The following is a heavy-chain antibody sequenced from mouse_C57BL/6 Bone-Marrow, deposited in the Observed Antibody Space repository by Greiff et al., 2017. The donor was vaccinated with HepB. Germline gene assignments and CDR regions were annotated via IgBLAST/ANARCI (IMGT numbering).Heavy chain of an antibody. Sequence: QVTLKVSGPGILQPSQTLSLTCSFSGFSLRTFGMGVGWIRQPSGKGLEWLAHIWWDDDTYYNPALKSRLTSSKDTSKNQVFLKIANVDTADTATYYCARIPIYYGKGDYAMDYWGQGTSVTVSS. CDR2: IWWDDDT. CDR3: ARIPIYYGKGDYAMDY. D-gene: IGHD2-1*01. V-gene: IGHV8-8*01. CDR1: GFSLRTFGMG. J-gene: IGHJ4*01.